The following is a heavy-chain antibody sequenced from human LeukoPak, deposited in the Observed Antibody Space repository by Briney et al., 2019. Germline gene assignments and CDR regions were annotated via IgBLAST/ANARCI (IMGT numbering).Heavy chain of an antibody. J-gene: IGHJ4*02. Sequence: GGSLRLSCAASGFTFSSNWMSWVRQAPGKGLEWVANIKEDGSEKYYVESVKGRFTISRDNAKNSLYLQMNSLRAEDTAVYYCARVEGGSGSYFDYWGQGTLVTVSS. CDR3: ARVEGGSGSYFDY. D-gene: IGHD3-10*01. CDR1: GFTFSSNW. CDR2: IKEDGSEK. V-gene: IGHV3-7*01.